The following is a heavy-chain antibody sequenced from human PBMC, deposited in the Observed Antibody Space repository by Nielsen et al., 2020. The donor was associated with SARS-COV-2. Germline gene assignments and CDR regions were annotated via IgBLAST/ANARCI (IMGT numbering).Heavy chain of an antibody. V-gene: IGHV3-21*01. CDR3: ARYSTYYYYYGMDV. J-gene: IGHJ6*02. D-gene: IGHD2-21*01. CDR2: ISSSSSYI. Sequence: GESLKISCAASGFTFSSYEMNWVRQAPGKGLEWVSSISSSSSYIYYADSVKGRFTISRDNAKNSLYLQMNSLRAEDTAVYYCARYSTYYYYYGMDVWGQGTTVTVSS. CDR1: GFTFSSYE.